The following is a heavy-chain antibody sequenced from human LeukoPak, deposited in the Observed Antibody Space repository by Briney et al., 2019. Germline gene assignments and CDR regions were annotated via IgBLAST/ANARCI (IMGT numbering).Heavy chain of an antibody. D-gene: IGHD3-22*01. J-gene: IGHJ4*02. CDR2: ISSSGSTI. Sequence: GGSLRLSCAASGFTFSDYYMSWIRQAPGKGLEWVSYISSSGSTIYYADSVKGRFTISRDNAKNSLYLQMNSLRAEDTAVYYCARTENYYDSSGYYRNYYFDYWGQGTLVTVSS. CDR3: ARTENYYDSSGYYRNYYFDY. V-gene: IGHV3-11*01. CDR1: GFTFSDYY.